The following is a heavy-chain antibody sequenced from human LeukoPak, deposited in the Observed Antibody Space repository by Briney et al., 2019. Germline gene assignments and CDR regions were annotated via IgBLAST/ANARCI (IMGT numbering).Heavy chain of an antibody. CDR3: ARVSRFLEWLSYNWFDP. CDR2: INHSGST. J-gene: IGHJ5*02. Sequence: SETLSLTCAVYGGSFSGYYWSWIRQPPGKGLEWIGEINHSGSTNYNPSLKSRVTISVDTSKNQFSLKLSSVTAADTAVYYCARVSRFLEWLSYNWFDPWGQGTLVTVSS. V-gene: IGHV4-34*01. D-gene: IGHD3-3*01. CDR1: GGSFSGYY.